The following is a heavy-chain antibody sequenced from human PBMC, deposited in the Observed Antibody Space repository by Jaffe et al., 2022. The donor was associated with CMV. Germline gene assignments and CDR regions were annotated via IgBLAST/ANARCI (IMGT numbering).Heavy chain of an antibody. D-gene: IGHD6-19*01. V-gene: IGHV3-48*03. J-gene: IGHJ4*02. CDR1: GFTFSSYE. CDR3: ASRAVAGTVAAYSPH. Sequence: EVQLVESGGGLVQPGGSLRLSCAASGFTFSSYEMNWVRQAPGKGLEWVSYISSSGSTIYYADSVKGRFTISRDNAKNSLYLQMNSLRAEDTAVYYCASRAVAGTVAAYSPHWGQGTLVTVSS. CDR2: ISSSGSTI.